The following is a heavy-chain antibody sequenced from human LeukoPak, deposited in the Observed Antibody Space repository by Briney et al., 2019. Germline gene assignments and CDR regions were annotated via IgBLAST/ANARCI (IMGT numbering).Heavy chain of an antibody. D-gene: IGHD4-11*01. CDR3: ARGGSNYSINS. V-gene: IGHV4-61*02. J-gene: IGHJ4*02. CDR1: GGSISSGSYY. Sequence: SETLSLTCTVSGGSISSGSYYWSWIRQPAGKGLEWIGRIYTSGSTNYNPSLKSRVTISVDTSKTQFSLKLTSLTAADTAMYFCARGGSNYSINSWGQGTLVIVSS. CDR2: IYTSGST.